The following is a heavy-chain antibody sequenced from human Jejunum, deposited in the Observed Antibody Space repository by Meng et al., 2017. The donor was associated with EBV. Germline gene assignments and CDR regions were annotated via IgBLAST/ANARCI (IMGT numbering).Heavy chain of an antibody. V-gene: IGHV3-53*01. Sequence: VQRVGSGGDLIQPGGSLRLSCAASGFSVKNNYMSWVRQAPGKGLEWVSVIYSGGNTYYADSVKGRFTISRDDSKNTVFLQMNSLRAEDTAVYYCARGGEPDYWGQGTLVTVSS. CDR3: ARGGEPDY. CDR2: IYSGGNT. D-gene: IGHD3-10*01. CDR1: GFSVKNNY. J-gene: IGHJ4*02.